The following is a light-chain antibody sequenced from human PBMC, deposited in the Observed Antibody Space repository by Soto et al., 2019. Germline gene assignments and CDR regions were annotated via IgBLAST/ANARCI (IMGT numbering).Light chain of an antibody. CDR2: AAS. Sequence: DIQMTQSPSSLSASVGGRVTITCRANQGISTDLAWYQQKPGKVPKLLIYAASTLQSGVPSRSSGSGSGTEFTLTISSLQPEDVATYYCQKDNSAQLTFGGGPKVEIK. CDR3: QKDNSAQLT. CDR1: QGISTD. J-gene: IGKJ4*01. V-gene: IGKV1-27*01.